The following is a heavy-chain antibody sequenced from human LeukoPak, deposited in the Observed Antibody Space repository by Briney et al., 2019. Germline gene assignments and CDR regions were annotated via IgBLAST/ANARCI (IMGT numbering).Heavy chain of an antibody. CDR3: AKEMTTVTTDYGMDV. CDR1: GFTFSSDG. J-gene: IGHJ6*02. CDR2: ISYDGSNK. V-gene: IGHV3-30*18. Sequence: GRSLRLSCAASGFTFSSDGMHWVRQAPGKGLECVAVISYDGSNKYYADSVKGRFTISRDNSKNTLYLQMNSLRAEDTAVYYCAKEMTTVTTDYGMDVWGQGTTVTVSS. D-gene: IGHD4-17*01.